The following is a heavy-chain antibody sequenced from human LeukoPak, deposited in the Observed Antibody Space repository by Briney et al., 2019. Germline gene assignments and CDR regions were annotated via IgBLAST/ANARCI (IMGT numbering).Heavy chain of an antibody. V-gene: IGHV4-59*12. CDR1: GGSISSYY. D-gene: IGHD6-13*01. CDR2: IYYSGST. Sequence: SETLSLTCTVSGGSISSYYWSWIRQPPGKGLEWIGYIYYSGSTNYNPSLKSRVTISVDTSKNQFSLKLSSVTAADTAVYYCARGLHPRIAAALDYWGQGTLVTVSS. J-gene: IGHJ4*02. CDR3: ARGLHPRIAAALDY.